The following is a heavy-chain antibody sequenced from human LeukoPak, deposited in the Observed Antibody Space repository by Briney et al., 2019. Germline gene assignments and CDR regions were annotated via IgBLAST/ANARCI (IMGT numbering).Heavy chain of an antibody. D-gene: IGHD1-1*01. J-gene: IGHJ4*02. CDR1: GLTFSSHA. Sequence: PGGSLRLSCVASGLTFSSHAMTWVRQTPGKGLEWVSGITGSGGSTYYAESVKGRFTISRDNSKNTLYLQMDNLRAEDTAVYYCAKENGYWGQGTLVTVSS. CDR2: ITGSGGST. V-gene: IGHV3-23*01. CDR3: AKENGY.